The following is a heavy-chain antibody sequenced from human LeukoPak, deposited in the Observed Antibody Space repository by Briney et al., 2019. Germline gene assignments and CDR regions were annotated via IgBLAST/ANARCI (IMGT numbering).Heavy chain of an antibody. CDR1: GYSISSGYY. CDR3: ARGGNCGGGSCYSDRGWFDP. D-gene: IGHD2-15*01. Sequence: KPSETLSLTCTVSGYSISSGYYWGWIRQPPGKGLEWIGSIYHSGSTYYNPSLKSRVTISVDTSKNQFSLKLSSVTAADTAVYYCARGGNCGGGSCYSDRGWFDPWGQGTLVTVSS. J-gene: IGHJ5*02. V-gene: IGHV4-38-2*02. CDR2: IYHSGST.